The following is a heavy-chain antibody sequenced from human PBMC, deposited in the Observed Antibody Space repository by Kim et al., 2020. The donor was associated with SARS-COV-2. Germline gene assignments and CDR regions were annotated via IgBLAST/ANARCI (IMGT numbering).Heavy chain of an antibody. J-gene: IGHJ6*02. Sequence: LKSRVTMSVDTSKTQFSLKLSSVTAADTAVYYCARDVLEYYGSGSYGMDVWGQGTTVTVSS. D-gene: IGHD3-10*01. CDR3: ARDVLEYYGSGSYGMDV. V-gene: IGHV4-4*06.